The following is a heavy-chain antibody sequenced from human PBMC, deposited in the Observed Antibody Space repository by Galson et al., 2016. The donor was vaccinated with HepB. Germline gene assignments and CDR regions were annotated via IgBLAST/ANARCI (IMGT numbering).Heavy chain of an antibody. Sequence: SLRLSCAASGFSFSTSGMSWVRQTPGRGLEWVSGITGSGATTQYADSVKGRFTISRDNSKNTLYLYMNSLRAEDTAVYYCGKHGGFDYWGQGALVTVSS. CDR2: ITGSGATT. J-gene: IGHJ4*02. CDR3: GKHGGFDY. CDR1: GFSFSTSG. D-gene: IGHD3-16*01. V-gene: IGHV3-23*01.